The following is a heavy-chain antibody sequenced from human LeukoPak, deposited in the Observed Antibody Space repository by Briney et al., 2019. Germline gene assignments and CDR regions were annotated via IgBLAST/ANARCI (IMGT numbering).Heavy chain of an antibody. J-gene: IGHJ6*02. V-gene: IGHV1-69*13. CDR3: ARFGSGSYYSPGNSDYYYGMDV. D-gene: IGHD3-10*01. Sequence: ASVKVSCTASGGTFSSYAISWVRQAPGQGLEWMGGIIPIFGTANYAQKFQGRVTITADESTSTAYMELSSLRSEDTAVYYCARFGSGSYYSPGNSDYYYGMDVWGQGTTVTVSS. CDR1: GGTFSSYA. CDR2: IIPIFGTA.